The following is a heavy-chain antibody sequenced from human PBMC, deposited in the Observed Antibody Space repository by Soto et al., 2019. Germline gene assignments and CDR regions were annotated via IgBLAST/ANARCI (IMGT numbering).Heavy chain of an antibody. J-gene: IGHJ5*01. CDR3: AHRVSYSVSGEVGWFDS. D-gene: IGHD3-10*01. Sequence: QITLKESGPTLVEPTQTLTLTCSFSGFSLSNSGVGVGWFRQAPGKALECLGIIYWDNDRRYNPSLKDRLSITKDTSKNQVVATMTYMEPVDTGAYYCAHRVSYSVSGEVGWFDSWGQGTPVTVS. V-gene: IGHV2-5*02. CDR1: GFSLSNSGVG. CDR2: IYWDNDR.